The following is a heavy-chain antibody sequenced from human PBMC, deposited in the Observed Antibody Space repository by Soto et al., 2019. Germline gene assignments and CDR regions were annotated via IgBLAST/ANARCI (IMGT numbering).Heavy chain of an antibody. CDR2: IGVYNGNT. J-gene: IGHJ3*02. CDR3: ARDIAGGEDI. CDR1: GYNFNNYG. D-gene: IGHD1-26*01. V-gene: IGHV1-18*01. Sequence: QVQLVQSGAEVKKPGASVKVSCKASGYNFNNYGVTWVRQAPGQGLEWMGWIGVYNGNTKYPQKVQGRVTVTADTSTSTAYMELRSLTSDATAVYYCARDIAGGEDIWGQGTMVTVSS.